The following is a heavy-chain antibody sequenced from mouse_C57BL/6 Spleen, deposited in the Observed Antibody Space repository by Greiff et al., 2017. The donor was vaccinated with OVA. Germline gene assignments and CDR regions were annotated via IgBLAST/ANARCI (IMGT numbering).Heavy chain of an antibody. CDR1: GYTFTDYY. V-gene: IGHV1-26*01. CDR2: INPNNGGT. D-gene: IGHD2-5*01. J-gene: IGHJ2*01. CDR3: ARSSPYSNYEGY. Sequence: EVQLQQSGPELVKPGASVKISCKASGYTFTDYYMNWVKQSHGKSLEWIGDINPNNGGTSYNQKFKGKATLTVDKSSSTAYRELRSLTSEDSAVYYCARSSPYSNYEGYWGQGTTLTVSS.